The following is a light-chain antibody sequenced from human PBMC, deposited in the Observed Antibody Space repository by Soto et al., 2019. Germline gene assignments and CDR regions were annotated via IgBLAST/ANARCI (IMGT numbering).Light chain of an antibody. J-gene: IGKJ4*01. V-gene: IGKV1-5*01. Sequence: DIQMTQSPSTLSASVVDRVTISCRASQSVGSWLAWYQQKPGKAPKFLIYDASTLESGVPSRFSGSGSGTEFTLTISSLQPDDFATYYCQQYDNYPLTFGGGTKVDIK. CDR3: QQYDNYPLT. CDR1: QSVGSW. CDR2: DAS.